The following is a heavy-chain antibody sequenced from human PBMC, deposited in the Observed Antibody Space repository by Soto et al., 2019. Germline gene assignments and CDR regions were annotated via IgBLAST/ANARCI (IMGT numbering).Heavy chain of an antibody. V-gene: IGHV1-69*01. CDR3: ARGWGYDSNDYYYAY. CDR2: IIPMFGTT. D-gene: IGHD3-22*01. J-gene: IGHJ4*02. Sequence: QVQLVQSGAEVQPPGSSMKVSCTASGRTFSRYAINWVRQAPGQGLEWMGGIIPMFGTTNHAQKFQGRVTIIADESTSTVYMELSSLRSEDTAMYYCARGWGYDSNDYYYAYWGQGTLVIVSS. CDR1: GRTFSRYA.